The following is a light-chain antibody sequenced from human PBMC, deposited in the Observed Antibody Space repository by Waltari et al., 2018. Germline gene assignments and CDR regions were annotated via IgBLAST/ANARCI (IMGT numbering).Light chain of an antibody. CDR3: QQYYSNPLT. CDR2: AAS. Sequence: AIRITQSPSSLSASPGDRVTITCRASQGISSYLAWYQQKPGKAPKLLIYAASTLQSGVPSRFSGSGSGTDFTLTISCLQSEDFATYYCQQYYSNPLTFGQGTKVEIK. CDR1: QGISSY. V-gene: IGKV1-8*01. J-gene: IGKJ1*01.